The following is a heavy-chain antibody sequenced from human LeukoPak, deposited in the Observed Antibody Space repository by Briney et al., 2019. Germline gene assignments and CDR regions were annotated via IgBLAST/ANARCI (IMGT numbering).Heavy chain of an antibody. D-gene: IGHD2-15*01. J-gene: IGHJ4*02. CDR3: SRSYYSSSWYYFDH. CDR2: ISIGDGRT. V-gene: IGHV1-18*01. CDR1: GYTFNNFG. Sequence: ASVKVSCKTSGYTFNNFGITWVRQAPGQGPEWIGWISIGDGRTHYGRKFQDRVSMTREMSSNTAFLELSSLRSDDTAVYFCSRSYYSSSWYYFDHWGQGTLAIVSS.